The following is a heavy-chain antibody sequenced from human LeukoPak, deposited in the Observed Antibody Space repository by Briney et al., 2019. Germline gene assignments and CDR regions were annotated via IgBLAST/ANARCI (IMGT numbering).Heavy chain of an antibody. V-gene: IGHV3-23*01. CDR1: GFTFSSYA. CDR3: AKRDTPRTFDC. Sequence: PGRSLRLSCAASGFTFSSYAMNWVRQAPGVGLEWVSGISGDGGTTYHADSVKGRFTISRDNSKNTLYLQMNSLRAEDTAVYYCAKRDTPRTFDCWGQGTLVTVSS. J-gene: IGHJ4*02. CDR2: ISGDGGTT. D-gene: IGHD2-21*02.